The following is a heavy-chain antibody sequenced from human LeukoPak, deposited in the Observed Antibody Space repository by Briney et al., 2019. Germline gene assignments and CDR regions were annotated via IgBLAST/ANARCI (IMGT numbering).Heavy chain of an antibody. J-gene: IGHJ4*02. CDR1: GFTFSNYG. Sequence: QPGRSLRLSCAASGFTFSNYGMHWVRQAPGKGLEWVAVIWYDGSNEYYADSVKGRFTISRDNSKTTLYLQMNSLRAEDTAVYYCANNFDYWGQGTLVTVSS. V-gene: IGHV3-33*06. CDR3: ANNFDY. CDR2: IWYDGSNE.